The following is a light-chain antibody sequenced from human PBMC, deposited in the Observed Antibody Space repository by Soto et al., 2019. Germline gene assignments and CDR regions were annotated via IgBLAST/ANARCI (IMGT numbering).Light chain of an antibody. CDR3: CSFAGSSTYV. CDR2: EGT. Sequence: QSVLTQPASVSGSPGQSITISCTGTSRDVGSYNLVSWYQQHPGNAPKLLIYEGTKRPSGVSYRFSGSKSGNTASLTISGLQEEDEGDYHCCSFAGSSTYVFGTGTKLTVL. CDR1: SRDVGSYNL. J-gene: IGLJ1*01. V-gene: IGLV2-23*01.